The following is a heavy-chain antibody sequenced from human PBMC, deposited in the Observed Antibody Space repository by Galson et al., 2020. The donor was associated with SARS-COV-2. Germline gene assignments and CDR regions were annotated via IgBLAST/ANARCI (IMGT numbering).Heavy chain of an antibody. Sequence: GSLRLSCAASGFNFSAYSMNWVRQAPGKGLAWVSFLRSGSSTISYADSVKGRFTISSDNAKNSLYLQMNSLRAEDTAVYYCAGGRPSSCGSECYSDYLDYWGQGTRVTVSS. V-gene: IGHV3-48*01. CDR1: GFNFSAYS. CDR2: LRSGSSTI. CDR3: AGGRPSSCGSECYSDYLDY. D-gene: IGHD2-21*01. J-gene: IGHJ4*02.